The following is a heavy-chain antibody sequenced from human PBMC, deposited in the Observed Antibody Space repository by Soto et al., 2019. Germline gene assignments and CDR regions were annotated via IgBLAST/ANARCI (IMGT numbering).Heavy chain of an antibody. Sequence: SLRLSCAASGFTFSSYSMNWVRQAPGKGLEWVSYISSSSSTIYYADSVKGRFTISRDNAKNSLYLQMNSLRDEDTAVYYCARDLSGWSRGYYFDYLGQGTLVTVSS. CDR3: ARDLSGWSRGYYFDY. V-gene: IGHV3-48*02. CDR1: GFTFSSYS. J-gene: IGHJ4*02. CDR2: ISSSSSTI. D-gene: IGHD6-19*01.